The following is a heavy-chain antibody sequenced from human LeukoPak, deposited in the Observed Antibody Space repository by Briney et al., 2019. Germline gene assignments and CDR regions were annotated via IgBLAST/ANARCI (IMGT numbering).Heavy chain of an antibody. J-gene: IGHJ5*02. D-gene: IGHD2-2*02. CDR3: ARYCSSTNCYKGGFDP. V-gene: IGHV4-31*03. CDR1: GGSISSGGYY. CDR2: IYYSGST. Sequence: PSQTLSLTCTVSGGSISSGGYYWSWIRQYPGKGLEWIGYIYYSGSTYSNPSLKSRVTISVDTSKNQFSLNLSSVTAADTAVYYCARYCSSTNCYKGGFDPWGQGTLVTVSS.